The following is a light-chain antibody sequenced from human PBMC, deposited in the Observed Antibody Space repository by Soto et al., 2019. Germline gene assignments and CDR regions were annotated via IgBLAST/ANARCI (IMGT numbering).Light chain of an antibody. CDR2: GNN. Sequence: QSVLTQPPSVSGAPGQRVTISCTGSSSNIGAGYDVHWYQQLPGTAPKLLIYGNNNRPSGVPDRFSGSKSGTSASLAITGLQAEDEADYYCQSYDNTLTAWRVFGGGTKLTVL. CDR1: SSNIGAGYD. J-gene: IGLJ3*02. V-gene: IGLV1-40*01. CDR3: QSYDNTLTAWRV.